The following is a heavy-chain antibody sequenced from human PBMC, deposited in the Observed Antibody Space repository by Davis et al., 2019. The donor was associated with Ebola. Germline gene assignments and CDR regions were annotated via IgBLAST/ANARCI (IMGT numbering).Heavy chain of an antibody. V-gene: IGHV4-39*01. J-gene: IGHJ3*02. CDR2: IYYSGST. Sequence: PGGSLRLSCTVSGGSISSSSYYWGWIRQPPGKGLEWIGSIYYSGSTYYNPSLKSRVTISVDTSKNQFSLKLSSVTAADTAVYYCARLYCSSTSCYDSDAFDIWGQGTMVTVSS. D-gene: IGHD2-2*01. CDR3: ARLYCSSTSCYDSDAFDI. CDR1: GGSISSSSYY.